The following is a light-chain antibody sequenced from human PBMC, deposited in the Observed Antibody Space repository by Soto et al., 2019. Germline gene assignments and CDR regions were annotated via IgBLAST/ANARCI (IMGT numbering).Light chain of an antibody. CDR1: SSDVGGYNY. Sequence: QSVLTQPPSASASPGQSVTISCTGSSSDVGGYNYVSWYQHHPGKAPKLMIYEVIKRPSGVPDRFSGSKSGNTASLTVSGLQAEDEAEYYCTSYAGSNTYLVFGGGTKLTVL. CDR2: EVI. J-gene: IGLJ2*01. V-gene: IGLV2-8*01. CDR3: TSYAGSNTYLV.